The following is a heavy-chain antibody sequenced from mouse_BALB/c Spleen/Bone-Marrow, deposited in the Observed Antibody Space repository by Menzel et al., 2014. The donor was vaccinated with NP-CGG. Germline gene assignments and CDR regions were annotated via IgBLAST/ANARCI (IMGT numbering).Heavy chain of an antibody. CDR1: GFTFSNYG. Sequence: DVKLVESGGGLVQPGGSLKLSCAASGFTFSNYGMSWVRRTPDKRLELVATINSDGGSTYYPDSVKGRFTIYRDTAKNALYLQMSSLKSEETAMYYCVRGNYGNYVDYFDYWGQGTTLTVSS. D-gene: IGHD2-1*01. CDR2: INSDGGST. V-gene: IGHV5-6-3*01. CDR3: VRGNYGNYVDYFDY. J-gene: IGHJ2*01.